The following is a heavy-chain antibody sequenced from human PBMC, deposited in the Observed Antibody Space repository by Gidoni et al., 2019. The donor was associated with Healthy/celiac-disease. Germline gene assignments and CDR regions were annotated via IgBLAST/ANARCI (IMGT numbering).Heavy chain of an antibody. CDR3: ARDLYYYDSSGYYYGDAFDI. CDR1: GGSISSASYY. D-gene: IGHD3-22*01. V-gene: IGHV4-61*02. CDR2: IYTSGST. Sequence: QVQLQESGPGLVKPSQTLSLTCTVSGGSISSASYYWSWIRQPAGKGLEWIGRIYTSGSTNYNPSLKSRVTISVDTSKNQFSLKLSSVTAADTAVYYCARDLYYYDSSGYYYGDAFDIWGQGTMVTVSS. J-gene: IGHJ3*02.